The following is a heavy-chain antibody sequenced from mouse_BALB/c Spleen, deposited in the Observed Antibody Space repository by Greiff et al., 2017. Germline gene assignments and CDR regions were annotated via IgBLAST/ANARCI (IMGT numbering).Heavy chain of an antibody. V-gene: IGHV1S81*02. D-gene: IGHD2-10*02. CDR3: TRKYGNYVLDY. CDR2: INPSNGGT. CDR1: GYTFTSYY. J-gene: IGHJ4*01. Sequence: QVQLQQSGAELVKPGASVKLSCKASGYTFTSYYMYWVKQRPGQGLEWIGEINPSNGGTNFNEKFKSKATLTVDKSSSTAYMQLSSLTSEDSAVYYCTRKYGNYVLDYWGQGTSVTVSS.